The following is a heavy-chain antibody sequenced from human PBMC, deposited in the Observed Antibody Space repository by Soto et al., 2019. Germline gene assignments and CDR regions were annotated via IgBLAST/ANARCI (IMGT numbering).Heavy chain of an antibody. Sequence: SCAASGFTVSSNYMSWVRQAPGKGLERVSVIYSGGSTYYADSVKGRFTISRDNSKNTLYLQMNSLRAEDMAVYYCASVLSYSWFLEWLPTQDYGMDVWGQGTTVTVSS. CDR1: GFTVSSNY. CDR2: IYSGGST. V-gene: IGHV3-66*01. J-gene: IGHJ6*02. CDR3: ASVLSYSWFLEWLPTQDYGMDV. D-gene: IGHD3-3*01.